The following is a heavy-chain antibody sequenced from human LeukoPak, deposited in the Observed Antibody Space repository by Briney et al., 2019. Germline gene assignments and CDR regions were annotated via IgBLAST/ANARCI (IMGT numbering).Heavy chain of an antibody. CDR2: ISVYSGNT. D-gene: IGHD1-26*01. Sequence: ASVKVSCKASGYTFTSYGISWVRQAPGQGLEWMGWISVYSGNTNYAQKLQGRVTMTTDTSSSTAYMELRSLRSDDTAVYYCARDEGAALFDYWGQGTLVTVSS. CDR1: GYTFTSYG. CDR3: ARDEGAALFDY. J-gene: IGHJ4*02. V-gene: IGHV1-18*01.